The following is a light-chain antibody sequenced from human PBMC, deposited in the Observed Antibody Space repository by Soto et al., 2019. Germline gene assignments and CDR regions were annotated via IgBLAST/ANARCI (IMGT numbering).Light chain of an antibody. Sequence: EIVLTQSPATLSLSPGERATLSCRASQSVNTYLGWYQQRPGQAPMLLIYDASNRATGIPARFSGSGSGTDFTLTISSLEPEDFAVYYCQQRSSWPLTFGGGTKVDIK. CDR3: QQRSSWPLT. CDR1: QSVNTY. J-gene: IGKJ4*01. V-gene: IGKV3-11*01. CDR2: DAS.